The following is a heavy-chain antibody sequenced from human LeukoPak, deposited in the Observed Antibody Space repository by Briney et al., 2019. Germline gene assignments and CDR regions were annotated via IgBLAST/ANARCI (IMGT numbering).Heavy chain of an antibody. J-gene: IGHJ4*02. CDR3: ARDRGKYYYDSSGYYPFDY. CDR2: IYTSGST. D-gene: IGHD3-22*01. Sequence: SETLSLTCTVPGGSISSGSYYWSWIRQPAGKGLEWIGRIYTSGSTNYNPSLKSRVTISVDTSKNQFSLKLSSVTAADTAVYYCARDRGKYYYDSSGYYPFDYWGQGTLVTVSS. V-gene: IGHV4-61*02. CDR1: GGSISSGSYY.